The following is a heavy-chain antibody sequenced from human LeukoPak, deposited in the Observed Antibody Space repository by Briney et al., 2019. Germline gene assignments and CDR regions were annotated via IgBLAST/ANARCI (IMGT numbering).Heavy chain of an antibody. Sequence: GGSLRLSCAASGFTFSSYEMNWVRQAPGKGLEWVSYIASGGGANRFYSESVKGRFTISRDNAKNSLYLHMNSLRAEDTGVYYCARIGTTTRGRAGLDVWGQGTTVTVSS. CDR3: ARIGTTTRGRAGLDV. CDR2: IASGGGANR. J-gene: IGHJ6*02. CDR1: GFTFSSYE. D-gene: IGHD2/OR15-2a*01. V-gene: IGHV3-48*03.